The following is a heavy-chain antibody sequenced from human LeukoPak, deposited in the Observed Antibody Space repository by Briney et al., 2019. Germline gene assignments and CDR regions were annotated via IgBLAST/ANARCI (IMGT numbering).Heavy chain of an antibody. D-gene: IGHD5-12*01. CDR2: IRKKAHDWTP. CDR1: GFTFGDYG. Sequence: GRSLRLSCTPSGFTFGDYGFNWVRQAPGKGLEWVGFIRKKAHDWTPQYAASVQGRFTISRDDSKGIAYLEMNSLKTEDTAVYYCTRAGGYDNYLDYWGQGTPVTVSS. CDR3: TRAGGYDNYLDY. J-gene: IGHJ4*02. V-gene: IGHV3-49*04.